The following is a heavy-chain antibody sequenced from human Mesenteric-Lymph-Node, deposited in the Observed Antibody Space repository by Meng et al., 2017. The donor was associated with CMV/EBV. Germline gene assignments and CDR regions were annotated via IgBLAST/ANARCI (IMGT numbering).Heavy chain of an antibody. J-gene: IGHJ5*02. Sequence: QVQLVQSGARVKKSGSPLKFSCNASGGTFSSYTISWVRQAPGQGLGWMGRIIPILGIANYAQKFQGRVTITADKSTSTAYMELSSLRSEDTAVYYCAGGIAAAGSRWFDPWGQGTLVTVSS. V-gene: IGHV1-69*02. CDR3: AGGIAAAGSRWFDP. CDR1: GGTFSSYT. D-gene: IGHD6-13*01. CDR2: IIPILGIA.